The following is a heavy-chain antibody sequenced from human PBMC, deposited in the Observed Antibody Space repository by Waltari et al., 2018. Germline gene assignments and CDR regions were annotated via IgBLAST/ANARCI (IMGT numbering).Heavy chain of an antibody. V-gene: IGHV4-4*07. Sequence: QVQLQESGPGLVKPSETLSLTCTVSGGSISSYYWSWIRQPAGQGLEWIGRIYTSGSTNYNPSLKSRVTMSVDTSKNQFSLKLSSVTAADTAVYYCARESYYYDSSCYLAGSPYVDYWGQGTLVTVSS. CDR2: IYTSGST. D-gene: IGHD3-22*01. J-gene: IGHJ4*02. CDR1: GGSISSYY. CDR3: ARESYYYDSSCYLAGSPYVDY.